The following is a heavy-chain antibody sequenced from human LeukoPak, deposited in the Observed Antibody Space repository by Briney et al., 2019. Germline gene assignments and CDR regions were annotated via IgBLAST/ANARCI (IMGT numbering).Heavy chain of an antibody. Sequence: GGSLRLSCAPSGFTFSDYWMSWVRQAPGKGLEWVANINKDGSEKFYVDSVKGRFTISRDNAKNSLYLQMNSLRAEDTAVYYCARGYSNSRMDVWGKGTTVTVSS. CDR3: ARGYSNSRMDV. D-gene: IGHD2-2*01. CDR1: GFTFSDYW. V-gene: IGHV3-7*01. CDR2: INKDGSEK. J-gene: IGHJ6*03.